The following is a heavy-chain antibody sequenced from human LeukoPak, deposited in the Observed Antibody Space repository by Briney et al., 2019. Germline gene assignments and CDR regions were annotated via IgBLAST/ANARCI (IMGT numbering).Heavy chain of an antibody. CDR2: TYTSGST. V-gene: IGHV4-4*07. Sequence: SETLSLTCTVSGGSIRSYYWSWIRQPAGKGLEWIGRTYTSGSTNYNPSLESRVTMSVDTSKNQFSLKLSSVTAADTAVYYCARISDCSSSSCPYYYYMDVWGKGTTVTVSS. CDR1: GGSIRSYY. J-gene: IGHJ6*03. CDR3: ARISDCSSSSCPYYYYMDV. D-gene: IGHD2-2*01.